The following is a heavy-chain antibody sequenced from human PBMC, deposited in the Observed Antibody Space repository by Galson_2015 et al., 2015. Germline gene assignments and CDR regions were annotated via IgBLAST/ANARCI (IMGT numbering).Heavy chain of an antibody. D-gene: IGHD2-2*01. V-gene: IGHV3-53*01. CDR1: WFPVRLPS. J-gene: IGHJ4*02. Sequence: SLLLSCSASWFPVRLPSLSWFLPSPGKGLEWVSVLYSGDTTYYADSVKGRFNISRDNSKNTLYLQMNNLRAEDTAVYYCASPGLPARGDYWGQGTLVTVSS. CDR3: ASPGLPARGDY. CDR2: LYSGDTT.